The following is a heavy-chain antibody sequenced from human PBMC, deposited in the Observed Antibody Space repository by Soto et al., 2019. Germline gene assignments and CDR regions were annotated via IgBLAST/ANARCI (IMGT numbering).Heavy chain of an antibody. CDR1: GGSISSYY. CDR3: ARVSQSLFDY. V-gene: IGHV4-59*01. J-gene: IGHJ4*02. CDR2: IYYSGST. Sequence: PSETLSLTCTVSGGSISSYYWSWIRQPPGKGLEWIGYIYYSGSTNYNPSLKSRVTISVDTSKNQFSLKLSSVTAADTAVYYCARVSQSLFDYWGQGTLVTVSS.